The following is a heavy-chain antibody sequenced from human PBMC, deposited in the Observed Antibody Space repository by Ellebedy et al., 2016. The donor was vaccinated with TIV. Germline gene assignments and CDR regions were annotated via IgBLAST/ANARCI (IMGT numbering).Heavy chain of an antibody. V-gene: IGHV3-33*01. J-gene: IGHJ4*02. CDR3: ARDAGYCSGITCYSHPHFDY. D-gene: IGHD2-15*01. CDR2: VWFDGNDK. Sequence: GGSLRLSXAASGFTFSNYGMHWVRQAPDKGLEWVALVWFDGNDKYYADSVKGRFIISRDNSKNTLSLQMNSLRAEDTAVYYCARDAGYCSGITCYSHPHFDYWGQGTLVTVSS. CDR1: GFTFSNYG.